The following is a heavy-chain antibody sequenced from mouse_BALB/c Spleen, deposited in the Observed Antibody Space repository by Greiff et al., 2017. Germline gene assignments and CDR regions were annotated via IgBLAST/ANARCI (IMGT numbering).Heavy chain of an antibody. CDR1: GYSITSDYA. CDR2: ISYSGST. V-gene: IGHV3-2*02. D-gene: IGHD1-2*01. CDR3: ARHYYGYYAMDY. J-gene: IGHJ4*01. Sequence: EVQRVESGPGLVKPSQSLSLTCTVTGYSITSDYAWNWIRQFPGNKLEWMGYISYSGSTSYNPSLKSRISITRDTSKNQFFLQLNSVTTEDTATYYCARHYYGYYAMDYWGQGTSVTVSS.